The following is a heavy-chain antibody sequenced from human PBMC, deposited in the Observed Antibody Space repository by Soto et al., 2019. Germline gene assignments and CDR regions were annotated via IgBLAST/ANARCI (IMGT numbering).Heavy chain of an antibody. CDR3: AGRVTKLGAFDY. CDR2: IYHSGST. D-gene: IGHD2-21*02. J-gene: IGHJ4*02. V-gene: IGHV4-4*02. Sequence: QVQLQESGPGLVKPSGTLSLTCAVSGGSISSSNWWSWVRQPPGKGLEWIGEIYHSGSTNYNPSLKSRXXIXVXXSKNQFSLKLSSVTAADTAVYYCAGRVTKLGAFDYWGQGTLVTVSS. CDR1: GGSISSSNW.